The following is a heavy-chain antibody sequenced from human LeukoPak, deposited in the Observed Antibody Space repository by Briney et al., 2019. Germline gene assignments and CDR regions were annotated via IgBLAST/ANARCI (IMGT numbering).Heavy chain of an antibody. CDR1: ASTFSTYA. CDR3: AREKYFRIGRFDRAYLDD. CDR2: ISIGNSNT. V-gene: IGHV1-3*03. Sequence: GDSVKLSCKASASTFSTYAIHWVRQAAGQGVEWMGWISIGNSNTRYSKAFQDRFTISRDTSASTVYMELRDLRSEEMAVYYCAREKYFRIGRFDRAYLDDWGQGTLVAVSS. J-gene: IGHJ4*02. D-gene: IGHD3-10*01.